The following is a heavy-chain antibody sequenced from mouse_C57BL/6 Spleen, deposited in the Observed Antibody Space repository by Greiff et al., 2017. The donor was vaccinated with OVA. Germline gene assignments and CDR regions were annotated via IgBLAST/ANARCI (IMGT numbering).Heavy chain of an antibody. D-gene: IGHD2-4*01. CDR3: ARRSYDYDWFAY. CDR2: ISSGSSTI. CDR1: GFTFSDYG. J-gene: IGHJ3*01. V-gene: IGHV5-17*01. Sequence: EVMLVESGGGLVKPGGSLKLSCAASGFTFSDYGMHWVRQAPEKGLEWVAYISSGSSTIYYADTVKGRFTLSRDNAKNTLFLQLTSLRSEDTAMYYCARRSYDYDWFAYWGQGTLVTVSA.